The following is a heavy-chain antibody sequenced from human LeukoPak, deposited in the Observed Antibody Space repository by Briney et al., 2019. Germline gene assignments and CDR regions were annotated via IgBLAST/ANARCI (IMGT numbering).Heavy chain of an antibody. Sequence: GGSLRLSCAGSGFIFSDYYMSWIRQAPGKGLEWVSGISWNSGSTGYADSVKGRFTISRDNAKNTLYLQMNSLRAEDTSVYYCAKGRYDSWSGYSPSDYWGQGTLVTVSS. D-gene: IGHD3-3*01. J-gene: IGHJ4*02. V-gene: IGHV3-11*06. CDR3: AKGRYDSWSGYSPSDY. CDR2: ISWNSGST. CDR1: GFIFSDYY.